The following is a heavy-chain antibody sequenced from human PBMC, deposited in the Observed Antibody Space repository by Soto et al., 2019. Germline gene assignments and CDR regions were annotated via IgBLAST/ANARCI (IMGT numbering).Heavy chain of an antibody. Sequence: GSLRLSCAASGFAFSSYEMDWVRQAPGKGLEWIAYMSAGGTIHYADSVKGRFTISRDNAKNSLYLEMNSLRAEDTAGYYCAKEKSVMSSSYDAFDVYGQGTMV. V-gene: IGHV3-48*03. D-gene: IGHD5-12*01. CDR2: MSAGGTI. CDR3: AKEKSVMSSSYDAFDV. J-gene: IGHJ3*01. CDR1: GFAFSSYE.